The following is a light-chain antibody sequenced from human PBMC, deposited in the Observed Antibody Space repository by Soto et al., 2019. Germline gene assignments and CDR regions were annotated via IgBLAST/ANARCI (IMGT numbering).Light chain of an antibody. CDR2: DAS. CDR1: QSISSW. J-gene: IGKJ1*01. Sequence: DILMTQSPATLSASVGDRVTITCRASQSISSWLAWYQQKPGKAPKLLIYDASSLQSGVPSRFSGSGSGTEFTLTICSLQPDDFATYYCQQYNSYLWTFGQGTKV. V-gene: IGKV1-5*01. CDR3: QQYNSYLWT.